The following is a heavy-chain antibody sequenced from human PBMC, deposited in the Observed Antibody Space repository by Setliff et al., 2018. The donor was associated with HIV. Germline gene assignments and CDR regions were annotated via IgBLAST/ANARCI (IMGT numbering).Heavy chain of an antibody. D-gene: IGHD3-22*01. CDR2: IYPNGDT. J-gene: IGHJ6*03. CDR3: ARERRAVVITGYYYYYMDV. CDR1: GFTVSTTY. V-gene: IGHV3-66*01. Sequence: GGSLRLSCAASGFTVSTTYMTWVRQAPGEGLEWVSLIYPNGDTYYADSLKGRFIIYRDNSKNTLYLQMNSLRAEDTAVYFCARERRAVVITGYYYYYMDVWGKGTTVTVSS.